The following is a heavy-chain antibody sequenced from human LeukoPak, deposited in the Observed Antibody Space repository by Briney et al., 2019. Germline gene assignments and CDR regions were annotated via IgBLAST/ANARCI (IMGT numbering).Heavy chain of an antibody. V-gene: IGHV3-64*02. Sequence: PGGSLRLSCATSGFTFSVHALHWVRQAPGKGLQYVSAISRNGTRTFYADSVKDRFTISRDKSTKTLYLQMGSLRVEDMGVYYCVRDSFYTGYDRGFGYWGQGTLVTVS. CDR2: ISRNGTRT. CDR3: VRDSFYTGYDRGFGY. CDR1: GFTFSVHA. J-gene: IGHJ4*02. D-gene: IGHD5-12*01.